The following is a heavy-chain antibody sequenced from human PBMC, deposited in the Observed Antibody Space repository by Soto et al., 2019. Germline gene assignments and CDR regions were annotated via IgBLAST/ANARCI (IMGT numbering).Heavy chain of an antibody. Sequence: GGSLRLSWAASGFTVSSNYMSWVRQAPGKGLEWVSVIYSGGSTYYADSVKGRFTISRDNSKNTLYLQMNSLRAEDTAVYYCARERWSNYYYYGMDVWGQGTTVTVSS. J-gene: IGHJ6*02. CDR1: GFTVSSNY. CDR2: IYSGGST. V-gene: IGHV3-53*01. CDR3: ARERWSNYYYYGMDV. D-gene: IGHD2-15*01.